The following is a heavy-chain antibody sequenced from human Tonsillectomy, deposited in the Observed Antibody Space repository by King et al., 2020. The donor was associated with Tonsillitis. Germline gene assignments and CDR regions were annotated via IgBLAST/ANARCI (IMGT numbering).Heavy chain of an antibody. CDR1: GYSISSGYY. Sequence: VQLQESGPGLVKPSETLSLTCAVSGYSISSGYYWGWIRQPPGKGLEWIGSIYHRGSTYYNPSLKSRVTISVDTSKNHFSLKQSTVTAADTAVYYCSRDPRSGSAVNWFDPWGQGTLVTVSS. J-gene: IGHJ5*02. CDR3: SRDPRSGSAVNWFDP. CDR2: IYHRGST. V-gene: IGHV4-38-2*02. D-gene: IGHD6-19*01.